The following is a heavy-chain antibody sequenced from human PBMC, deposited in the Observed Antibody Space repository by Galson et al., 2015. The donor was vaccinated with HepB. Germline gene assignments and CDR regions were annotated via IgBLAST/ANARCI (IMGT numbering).Heavy chain of an antibody. Sequence: SLRLSCAASGFTFSSYGMHWVRQAPGKGLEWVAVISYDGSNKYYADSVKGRFTISRDNSKNTLYLQMNSLRAEDTAVYYCAKDSHYDILTGQMYYYGMDVWGQGTTVTVSS. V-gene: IGHV3-30*18. CDR3: AKDSHYDILTGQMYYYGMDV. J-gene: IGHJ6*02. CDR2: ISYDGSNK. D-gene: IGHD3-9*01. CDR1: GFTFSSYG.